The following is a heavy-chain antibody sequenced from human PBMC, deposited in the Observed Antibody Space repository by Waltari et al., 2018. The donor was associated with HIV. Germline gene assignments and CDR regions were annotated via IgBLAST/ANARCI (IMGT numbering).Heavy chain of an antibody. CDR2: ITSSGYTI. V-gene: IGHV3-48*04. D-gene: IGHD1-1*01. J-gene: IGHJ4*02. CDR3: ARTTHGIDF. Sequence: EVQLVESGGGLVQPGGSLRLSCVPSGFTFSSYNMNWVRQAPGKGLEWLSYITSSGYTIYYADSVEGRFTVSRDNAKNSLYLQMNSLRAEDTAVYYCARTTHGIDFWGQGTLVTVSS. CDR1: GFTFSSYN.